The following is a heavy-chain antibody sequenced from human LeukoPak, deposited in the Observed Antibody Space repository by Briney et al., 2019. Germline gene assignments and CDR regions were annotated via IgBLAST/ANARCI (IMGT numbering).Heavy chain of an antibody. CDR1: GFTFSGYW. V-gene: IGHV3-7*05. Sequence: PGGSLRLSCAASGFTFSGYWMSWVRQTPGKRPEWVAAIKQDGSEKYYVDSVKGRFTISRDNAKNSLCLEMNSLRAEDTAVYYCARGPFFSFWGQGTLVTVSS. CDR2: IKQDGSEK. J-gene: IGHJ4*02. D-gene: IGHD2/OR15-2a*01. CDR3: ARGPFFSF.